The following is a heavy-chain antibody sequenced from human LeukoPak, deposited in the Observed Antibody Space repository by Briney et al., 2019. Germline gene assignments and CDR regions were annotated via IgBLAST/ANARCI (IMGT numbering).Heavy chain of an antibody. V-gene: IGHV1-69*13. J-gene: IGHJ4*02. Sequence: SVKVSCKASGYTFTGYYMHWVRQAPGQGLEWMGGIIPIFGTANYAQKFQGRVTITADESTSTAYMELSSLRSEDTAVYYCAGEKTSTLDYWGQGTLVTVSS. CDR3: AGEKTSTLDY. D-gene: IGHD3-3*02. CDR2: IIPIFGTA. CDR1: GYTFTGYY.